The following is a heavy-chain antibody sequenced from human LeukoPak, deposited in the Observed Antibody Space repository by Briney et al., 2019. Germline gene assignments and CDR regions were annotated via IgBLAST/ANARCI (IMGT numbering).Heavy chain of an antibody. CDR2: ISSSGSTI. J-gene: IGHJ6*04. V-gene: IGHV3-48*03. D-gene: IGHD3-10*02. CDR3: AELGITMIGGV. CDR1: GFRFITYG. Sequence: GRSLRLSCETSGFRFITYGMHWVRQAPGKGLEWVSYISSSGSTIYYADSVKGRFTISRDNAKNSLYLQMNSLRAEDTAVYYCAELGITMIGGVWGKGTTVTTSS.